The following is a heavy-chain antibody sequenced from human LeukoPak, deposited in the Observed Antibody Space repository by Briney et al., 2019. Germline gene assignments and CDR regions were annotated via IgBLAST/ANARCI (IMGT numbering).Heavy chain of an antibody. D-gene: IGHD6-13*01. CDR2: IYYSGST. J-gene: IGHJ4*02. CDR3: ARQKWYSSSWYYFDY. Sequence: PSETLSLTCTVSGGSISSGDYYWSWIRQPPGKGLEWIGYIYYSGSTYYNPSLKSRVTISVDTSKNQFSLKLSSVTAADTAVYYCARQKWYSSSWYYFDYWGQGTLVTVSS. CDR1: GGSISSGDYY. V-gene: IGHV4-30-4*08.